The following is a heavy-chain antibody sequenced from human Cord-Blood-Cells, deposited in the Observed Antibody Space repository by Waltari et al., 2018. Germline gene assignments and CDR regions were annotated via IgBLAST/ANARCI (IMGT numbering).Heavy chain of an antibody. D-gene: IGHD2-8*02. J-gene: IGHJ6*02. CDR3: AKDMCTGGVCSNYYYYYGMDV. CDR2: ISYDGSNK. CDR1: GFTFSSYG. V-gene: IGHV3-30*18. Sequence: QVQLVESGGGVVQPGRSLRLSCAASGFTFSSYGMHWVRQAPGKGLEWVAVISYDGSNKYYADSVKGRFTISRDNSXNTLXLXMNSXRAEDTAVYYCAKDMCTGGVCSNYYYYYGMDVWGQGTTVTVSS.